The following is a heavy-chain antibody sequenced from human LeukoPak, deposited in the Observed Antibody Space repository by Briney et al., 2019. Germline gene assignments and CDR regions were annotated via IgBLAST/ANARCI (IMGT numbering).Heavy chain of an antibody. J-gene: IGHJ4*02. CDR2: IHQSGNT. D-gene: IGHD3-10*01. CDR1: GGSISSYY. CDR3: ARVSTSGSGREHDY. V-gene: IGHV4-59*12. Sequence: SETLSLTCTVSGGSISSYYWSWIRQPPGKGLEWIGHIHQSGNTYYNPSLKSRVTISVDRSKNQFSLILSSVTAADTAVYYCARVSTSGSGREHDYWGQGTLVTVSS.